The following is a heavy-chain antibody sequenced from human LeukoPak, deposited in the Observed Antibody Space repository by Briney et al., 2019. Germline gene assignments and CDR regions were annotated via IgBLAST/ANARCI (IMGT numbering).Heavy chain of an antibody. Sequence: RGSLRLSCAASGFTVSGNYMSWVRQAPGKGLEWVSVIYGGDHTYYADSVKGRFTISRDNSKNTLYLQMNSLRAEDTAVYYCAREGGGYNGYEPFDYWGQGTLVTVSS. CDR2: IYGGDHT. J-gene: IGHJ4*02. D-gene: IGHD5-12*01. V-gene: IGHV3-53*01. CDR3: AREGGGYNGYEPFDY. CDR1: GFTVSGNY.